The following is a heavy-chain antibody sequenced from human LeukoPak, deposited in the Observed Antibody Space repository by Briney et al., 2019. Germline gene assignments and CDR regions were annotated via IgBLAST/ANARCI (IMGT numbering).Heavy chain of an antibody. CDR2: ISGSGGST. J-gene: IGHJ5*02. D-gene: IGHD1-1*01. CDR1: GFTFSSFA. CDR3: ALTWNWNEVSWGVNWFDP. V-gene: IGHV3-23*01. Sequence: GGSLRLSCAASGFTFSSFAMSWVRQAPGKGLEWVSAISGSGGSTYYADSVKGRFTISRDNSENTLYLQMNSLRAEDTAVYYCALTWNWNEVSWGVNWFDPWGQGTLVTVPS.